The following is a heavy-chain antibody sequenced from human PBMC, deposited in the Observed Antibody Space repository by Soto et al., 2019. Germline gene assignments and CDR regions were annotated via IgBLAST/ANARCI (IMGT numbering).Heavy chain of an antibody. J-gene: IGHJ6*03. Sequence: SQTLSLTCAISGDSVSGKSVTWNWIRQSPSRGLEWLGRTYFRSKWYTTYATSVQSRITVSPDTSKNQFSLQLTSVTPEDTAVYYCSNPPIQLWFPGYMDVWGKGTTVTVSS. D-gene: IGHD5-18*01. CDR1: GDSVSGKSVT. V-gene: IGHV6-1*01. CDR2: TYFRSKWYT. CDR3: SNPPIQLWFPGYMDV.